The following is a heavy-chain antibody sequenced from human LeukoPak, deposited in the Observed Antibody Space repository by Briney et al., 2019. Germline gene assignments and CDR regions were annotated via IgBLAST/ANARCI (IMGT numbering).Heavy chain of an antibody. Sequence: KSSQTLSLTCTVSGGSISSGAYYWTWIRQHPGKGLEWIGYIYYSGSTYYNPSLKSRVTISVDTSKNQFSLKLSSVTAADTAVYYCARASPTITMIVVDPMIRSGLGFDYWGQGTLVTVSS. CDR1: GGSISSGAYY. CDR2: IYYSGST. J-gene: IGHJ4*02. V-gene: IGHV4-31*03. D-gene: IGHD3-22*01. CDR3: ARASPTITMIVVDPMIRSGLGFDY.